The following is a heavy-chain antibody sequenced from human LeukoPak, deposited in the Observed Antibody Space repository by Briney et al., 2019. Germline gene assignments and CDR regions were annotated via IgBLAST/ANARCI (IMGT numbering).Heavy chain of an antibody. V-gene: IGHV4-30-2*01. CDR3: ARTWDAFDI. CDR2: IYHSGST. Sequence: SETLSLTCAVSGGSISSGGYSWSWIRQPPGKGLKWIGYIYHSGSTYYNPSLKSRVTIPVDRSKNQFSLKLSSVTAADTAVYYCARTWDAFDIWGQGTMVTVSS. J-gene: IGHJ3*02. CDR1: GGSISSGGYS.